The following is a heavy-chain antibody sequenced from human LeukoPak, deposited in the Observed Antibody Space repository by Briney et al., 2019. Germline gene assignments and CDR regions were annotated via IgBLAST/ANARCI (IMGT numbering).Heavy chain of an antibody. CDR1: GFTFNNYA. CDR2: VWREGNDK. V-gene: IGHV3-33*01. J-gene: IGHJ5*02. Sequence: GGSLRLSCVASGFTFNNYAIHWVRQGPGKGLEWVAVVWREGNDKYYADYVEGRFTISRDNSKNTLYLQMNSLRDDDTAVYYCVREGAVAGTVGRNWLDPWGQGTLVTVSS. CDR3: VREGAVAGTVGRNWLDP. D-gene: IGHD6-19*01.